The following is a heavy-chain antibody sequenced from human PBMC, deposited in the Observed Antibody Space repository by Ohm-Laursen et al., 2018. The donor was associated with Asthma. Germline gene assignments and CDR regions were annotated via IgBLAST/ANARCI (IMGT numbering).Heavy chain of an antibody. J-gene: IGHJ6*02. V-gene: IGHV1-69*10. CDR2: IIPIFGIA. CDR1: GGTFGSYA. CDR3: ARDRGGSYPYGMDV. D-gene: IGHD1-26*01. Sequence: SVKVSCKASGGTFGSYAISWVRQAPGQGLEWMGGIIPIFGIANYAQKFQGRVTITADKSTSTAYMELSSLRSEDTAVYYCARDRGGSYPYGMDVWGQGTTVTVSS.